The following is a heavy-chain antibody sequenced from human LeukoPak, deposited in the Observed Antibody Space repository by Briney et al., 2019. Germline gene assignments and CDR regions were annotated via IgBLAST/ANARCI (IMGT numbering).Heavy chain of an antibody. CDR1: GFTFSSYA. CDR3: ARGAGRPYSSGGSYHDY. D-gene: IGHD6-19*01. J-gene: IGHJ4*02. Sequence: TGGSLRLSCAASGFTFSSYAMSWVRQAPGKGLEWVSAISGSGGSTYYADSVKGRFTISRDNSKNTLDLQMNSLRAEDTAVYYCARGAGRPYSSGGSYHDYWGQGTLVTVSS. V-gene: IGHV3-23*01. CDR2: ISGSGGST.